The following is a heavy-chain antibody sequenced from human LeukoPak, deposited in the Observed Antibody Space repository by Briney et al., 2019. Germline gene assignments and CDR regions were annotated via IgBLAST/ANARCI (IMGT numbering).Heavy chain of an antibody. CDR1: GFTFSTYW. V-gene: IGHV3-7*01. Sequence: GGSLRLSCAASGFTFSTYWMTWVRQAPGKGPEWVANIKQDGSEKYYMDSVKGRFTISRDNAKNSLYLQMNSLRAEDTAVYYCARERFLSVWGKGTTVTVFS. CDR2: IKQDGSEK. CDR3: ARERFLSV. D-gene: IGHD3-16*02. J-gene: IGHJ6*04.